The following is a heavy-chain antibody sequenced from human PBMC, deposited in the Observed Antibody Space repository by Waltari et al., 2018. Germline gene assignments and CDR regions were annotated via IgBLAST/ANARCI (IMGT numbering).Heavy chain of an antibody. CDR3: ARERAPRGYFDGTAYWGWIDP. J-gene: IGHJ5*02. D-gene: IGHD3-22*01. V-gene: IGHV4-30-4*08. CDR2: VDYSGKT. Sequence: QVQLQESGPGLVKPSQTLSLTCTVSGDSITSGDYYWTWIRQSPGKGLEWIGNVDYSGKTFYNPSLRSRLTISTDTSKNHFSLDLTSVTAADTAIYYCARERAPRGYFDGTAYWGWIDPWGQGTLVTVSS. CDR1: GDSITSGDYY.